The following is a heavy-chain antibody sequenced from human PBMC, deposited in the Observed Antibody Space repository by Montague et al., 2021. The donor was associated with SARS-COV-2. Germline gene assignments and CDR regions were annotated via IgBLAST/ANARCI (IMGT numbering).Heavy chain of an antibody. J-gene: IGHJ6*02. CDR3: ARVHPLWFGELLSDYYYYYGMDV. Sequence: SETLSLTCAVYGGSFSDYYWSWIRQPPGKGLEWIGEINHRGTSNYNPSLKSRVSISVDTSKNQFSLKLSSVTAADTAVYYCARVHPLWFGELLSDYYYYYGMDVWGQGTTVTVSS. CDR2: INHRGTS. D-gene: IGHD3-10*01. CDR1: GGSFSDYY. V-gene: IGHV4-34*01.